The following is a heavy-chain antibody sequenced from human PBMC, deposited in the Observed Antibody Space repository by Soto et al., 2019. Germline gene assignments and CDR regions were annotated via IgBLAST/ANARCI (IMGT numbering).Heavy chain of an antibody. CDR2: IDNGGNT. D-gene: IGHD2-21*01. J-gene: IGHJ4*02. Sequence: SETLSLTCTVSGRTFSINADFWYLAWIRQPPGKGLEWIGSIDNGGNTYYNPPLKSRVIISADTSKNQFSLSLNSVTAADTAVYYCVNPSLLVAPTWGQGILVTVSS. CDR1: GRTFSINADF. CDR3: VNPSLLVAPT. V-gene: IGHV4-39*01.